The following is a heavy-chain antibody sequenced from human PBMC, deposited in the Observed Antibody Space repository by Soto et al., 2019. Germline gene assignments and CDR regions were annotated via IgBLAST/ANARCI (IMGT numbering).Heavy chain of an antibody. J-gene: IGHJ3*02. CDR2: ISDDGSDE. D-gene: IGHD3-22*01. V-gene: IGHV3-30*18. Sequence: SLRLSCSASGFTFSSYGMHWVRQAPGKGLEWAAVISDDGSDEYDADSVKGRFTIPRDNSKNTLYLQMNSLRAEDTAVYYCAKEYYYDSSGYGRDGALDIWGQGTMVTGS. CDR1: GFTFSSYG. CDR3: AKEYYYDSSGYGRDGALDI.